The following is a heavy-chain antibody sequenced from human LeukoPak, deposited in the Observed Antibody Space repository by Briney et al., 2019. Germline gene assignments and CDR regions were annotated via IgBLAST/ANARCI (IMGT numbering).Heavy chain of an antibody. D-gene: IGHD5-24*01. V-gene: IGHV4-34*01. CDR1: GGSFSGYY. CDR3: AGREMATISGDY. J-gene: IGHJ4*02. Sequence: SETLSLTCAVYGGSFSGYYWSWIRQPPGKGLKWIGEINHSGSTNYNPSLKSRVTISVDTSKNQFSLKLSSVTAADTAVYYCAGREMATISGDYWGQGTLVTVSS. CDR2: INHSGST.